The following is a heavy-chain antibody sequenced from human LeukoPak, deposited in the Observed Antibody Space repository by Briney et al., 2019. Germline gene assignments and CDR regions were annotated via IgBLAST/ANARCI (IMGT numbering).Heavy chain of an antibody. J-gene: IGHJ3*02. Sequence: GGSLRLSCAASGFTFSSYAMTWVRQAPGKGLEWVSAISGSGGSTYYADSVKGRFTISRDNSRNTLYLQMNSLGAEDTAVYYCAKESSYYYDSSGYYYSAFGIWGQGTMVTVSS. CDR3: AKESSYYYDSSGYYYSAFGI. CDR1: GFTFSSYA. D-gene: IGHD3-22*01. CDR2: ISGSGGST. V-gene: IGHV3-23*01.